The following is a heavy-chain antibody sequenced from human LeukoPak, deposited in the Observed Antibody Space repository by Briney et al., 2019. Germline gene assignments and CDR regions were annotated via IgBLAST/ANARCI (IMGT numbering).Heavy chain of an antibody. CDR3: ARHPRDIVVRDAFDI. D-gene: IGHD2-15*01. CDR1: GGSISSSSYY. Sequence: PSETLSLTCTVSGGSISSSSYYWGWIRQPPGKGLEWIGSIYYSGSTYYNPSLKSRVTISVDTSKNQFSLKLSSVTAADTAVYYCARHPRDIVVRDAFDIWGQGTMVTVSS. J-gene: IGHJ3*02. CDR2: IYYSGST. V-gene: IGHV4-39*01.